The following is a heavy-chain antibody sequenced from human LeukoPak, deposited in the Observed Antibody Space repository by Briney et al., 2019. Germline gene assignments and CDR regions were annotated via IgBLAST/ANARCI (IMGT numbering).Heavy chain of an antibody. J-gene: IGHJ4*02. D-gene: IGHD6-19*01. CDR2: IFVGSGNT. V-gene: IGHV1-58*02. CDR1: GFTFTSSA. CDR3: AAAEGYSSGWELDY. Sequence: SVKVSCKASGFTFTSSAMQWVRQARGQRLEWIGWIFVGSGNTNYAQKFQERVTITRDMSTSTAYMELSSLRSEDTAVHYCAAAEGYSSGWELDYWGQGTLVTVSS.